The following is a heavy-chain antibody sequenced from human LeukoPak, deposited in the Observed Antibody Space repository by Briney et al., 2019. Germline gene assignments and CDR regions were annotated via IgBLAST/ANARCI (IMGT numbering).Heavy chain of an antibody. D-gene: IGHD6-13*01. J-gene: IGHJ5*02. V-gene: IGHV1-18*04. Sequence: ASVKASCKASGYTFTSYGISWVRQAPGQGLEWMGWISAYNGNTNYAQKLQGRVTMTTDTSTSTAYMELRSLRSDDTAVYYCARALLYSSSWYNWFDPWGQGTLVTVSS. CDR3: ARALLYSSSWYNWFDP. CDR2: ISAYNGNT. CDR1: GYTFTSYG.